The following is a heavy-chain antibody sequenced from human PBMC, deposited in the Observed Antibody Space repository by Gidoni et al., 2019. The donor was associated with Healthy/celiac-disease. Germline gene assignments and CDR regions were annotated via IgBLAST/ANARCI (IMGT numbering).Heavy chain of an antibody. CDR3: ARAGYYYGSGSYAAILD. Sequence: GLEWIGEINHSGSTNYNPSLKSRVTISVDTSKNQFSLKLSSVTAADTAVYYCARAGYYYGSGSYAAILDWGQGTLVTVSS. J-gene: IGHJ4*02. D-gene: IGHD3-10*01. V-gene: IGHV4-34*01. CDR2: INHSGST.